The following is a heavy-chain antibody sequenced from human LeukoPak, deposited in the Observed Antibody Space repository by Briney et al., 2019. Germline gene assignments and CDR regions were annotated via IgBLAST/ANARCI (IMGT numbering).Heavy chain of an antibody. CDR3: ARVVKYSSGPLTDLLPYYFDS. CDR2: IIPLFGTP. V-gene: IGHV1-69*06. CDR1: GGTFSSYT. D-gene: IGHD6-19*01. Sequence: SVKVSCKASGGTFSSYTISWVRQAPGQGLEWMGGIIPLFGTPDYAQKFQDRLTITADKSASTVYMELSSLRSEDMAVYYCARVVKYSSGPLTDLLPYYFDSWGQGTLVTVSS. J-gene: IGHJ4*02.